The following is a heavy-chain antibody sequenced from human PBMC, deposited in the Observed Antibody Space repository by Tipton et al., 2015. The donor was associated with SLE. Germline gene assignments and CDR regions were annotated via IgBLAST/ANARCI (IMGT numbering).Heavy chain of an antibody. CDR2: IFYSGST. D-gene: IGHD1-26*01. CDR1: DYSITRGYH. V-gene: IGHV4-38-2*01. Sequence: TLSLTCAVSDYSITRGYHWGWVRQPPGKGLEWIGSIFYSGSTSYNPSLQSRVTISVDTSKTQFSLKLTSVTAADTAIYYCARHLGSGRYYXXFDYWGQGALVTVSS. CDR3: ARHLGSGRYYXXFDY. J-gene: IGHJ4*02.